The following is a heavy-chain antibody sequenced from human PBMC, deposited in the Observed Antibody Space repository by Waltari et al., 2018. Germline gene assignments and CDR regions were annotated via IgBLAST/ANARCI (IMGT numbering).Heavy chain of an antibody. D-gene: IGHD2-21*01. CDR2: VGSSGAAT. V-gene: IGHV3-23*01. J-gene: IGHJ4*02. CDR3: AKRGAPGELWFFDY. CDR1: GFTFWEFP. Sequence: EVQLLESGGGLVQPGGSLRLSCPFSGFTFWEFPMTWVRQAPGKGLEWVALVGSSGAATYYADSVKGRFSISRDNSRNTLYLQMNSLRAEDTAMYYCAKRGAPGELWFFDYWGQGNLVTVSS.